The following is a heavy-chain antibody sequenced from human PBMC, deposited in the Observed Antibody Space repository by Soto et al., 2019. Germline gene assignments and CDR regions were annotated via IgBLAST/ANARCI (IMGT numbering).Heavy chain of an antibody. CDR3: ARTVTTGSLPRFKCTSFDP. J-gene: IGHJ5*02. V-gene: IGHV1-69*12. CDR2: FIPIFGTA. CDR1: GGTFSSYA. D-gene: IGHD4-4*01. Sequence: QVQLVQSGAEVKKPGSSVKVSCKASGGTFSSYAISWVRQAPGQGLEWMGGFIPIFGTANYAQKFQGRVTITADESTSTAYMELSSLRSEDTAVYYCARTVTTGSLPRFKCTSFDPWCQGTLVTVSS.